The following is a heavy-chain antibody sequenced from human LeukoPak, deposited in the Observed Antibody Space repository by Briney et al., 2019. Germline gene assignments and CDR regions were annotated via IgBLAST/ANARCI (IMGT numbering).Heavy chain of an antibody. CDR2: IRNKANSYTT. CDR1: GFTFSDHY. Sequence: HPGGSLRLSCAASGFTFSDHYMDWVRQAPGKGLEWVGRIRNKANSYTTEYAASVKGKFTISRDDSKDSLYLQMNSLKTEDTAVYYCAREYCSRTSCYYGMDVWGQGTTVTVSS. CDR3: AREYCSRTSCYYGMDV. V-gene: IGHV3-72*01. D-gene: IGHD2-2*01. J-gene: IGHJ6*02.